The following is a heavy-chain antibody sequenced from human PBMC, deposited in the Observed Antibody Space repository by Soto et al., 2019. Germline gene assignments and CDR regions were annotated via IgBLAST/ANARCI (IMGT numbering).Heavy chain of an antibody. Sequence: PSETLSLTXTVSGGSISSYYWSWIRQPPGKGLEWIGYIYYSGSTNYNPSLKSRVTISVDTSKNQFSLKLSSVTAADTAVYYCARDRFSVLLWFGESYGMDVWGQGTTVTVSS. CDR2: IYYSGST. CDR1: GGSISSYY. CDR3: ARDRFSVLLWFGESYGMDV. D-gene: IGHD3-10*01. V-gene: IGHV4-59*01. J-gene: IGHJ6*02.